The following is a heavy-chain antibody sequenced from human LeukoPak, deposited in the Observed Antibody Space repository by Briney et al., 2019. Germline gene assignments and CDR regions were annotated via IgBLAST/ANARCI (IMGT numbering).Heavy chain of an antibody. CDR1: GFTFSDHA. Sequence: GGSLRLSCATAGFTFSDHALHWVRQAPGKGLQYVSAISRNGTRTFYADSVKDRFTISRDKSTKTLYLQMGSLRVEDMGVYYCVRDSFYTGYDRGFGYWGQGTLVTVS. D-gene: IGHD5-12*01. CDR3: VRDSFYTGYDRGFGY. CDR2: ISRNGTRT. J-gene: IGHJ4*02. V-gene: IGHV3-64*02.